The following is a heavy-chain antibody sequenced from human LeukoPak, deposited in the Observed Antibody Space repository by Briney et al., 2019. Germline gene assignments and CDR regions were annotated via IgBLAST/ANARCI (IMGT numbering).Heavy chain of an antibody. V-gene: IGHV3-11*04. CDR2: ISSSGSTI. J-gene: IGHJ6*03. CDR1: GGSFSGYY. CDR3: ARVFRARDYYYYMDV. Sequence: LSLTCAVYGGSFSGYYWSWIRQAPGKGLEWVSYISSSGSTIYYADSVKGRFTISRDNAKNSLYLQMNSLRAEDTAVYYCARVFRARDYYYYMDVWGKGTTVTVSS.